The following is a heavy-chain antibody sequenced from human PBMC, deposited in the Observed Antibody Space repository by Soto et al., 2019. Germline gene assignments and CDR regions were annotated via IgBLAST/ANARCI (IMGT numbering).Heavy chain of an antibody. CDR2: INHSGST. CDR3: ATHWDENWFDP. D-gene: IGHD1-26*01. V-gene: IGHV4-34*01. Sequence: QVQLQQWGAGLLKPSETLSLTCAVYGGSFSGYYWSWIRQPPGKGLEWIGEINHSGSTNYNPSLKSRVTISVDPAKNQFSLKLSSVTAADTAVYYCATHWDENWFDPWGQGTLVTVSS. CDR1: GGSFSGYY. J-gene: IGHJ5*02.